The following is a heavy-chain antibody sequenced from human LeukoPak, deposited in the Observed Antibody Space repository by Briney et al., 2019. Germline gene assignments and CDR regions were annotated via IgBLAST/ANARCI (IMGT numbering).Heavy chain of an antibody. CDR1: GFTFSSYS. J-gene: IGHJ6*02. Sequence: GSLRLSCAASGFTFSSYSMNWVRQAPGKGLEWVSYISSSSSTIYYADSVKGRFTISRDNAKNSLYLQMNSLRAEDTAVYYCATYLWSGYFTPYGMDVWGQGTLVTVSS. D-gene: IGHD3-3*01. CDR2: ISSSSSTI. V-gene: IGHV3-48*01. CDR3: ATYLWSGYFTPYGMDV.